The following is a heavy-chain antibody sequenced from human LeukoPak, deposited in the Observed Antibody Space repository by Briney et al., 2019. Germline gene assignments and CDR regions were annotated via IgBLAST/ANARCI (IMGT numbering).Heavy chain of an antibody. CDR3: ARDLGHC. D-gene: IGHD3-16*01. CDR1: GGSINSHY. J-gene: IGHJ4*02. Sequence: PSETLSLTCTVSGGSINSHYWSWIRQPPGKGLEWIGDISYSGSTNYNPSLKSRVTMSVATSKNQFSLKLSSVTAADTAVYYCARDLGHCWGQGTLVTVSS. CDR2: ISYSGST. V-gene: IGHV4-59*11.